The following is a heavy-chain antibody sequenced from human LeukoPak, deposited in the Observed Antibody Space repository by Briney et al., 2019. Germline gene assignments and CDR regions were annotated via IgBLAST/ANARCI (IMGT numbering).Heavy chain of an antibody. J-gene: IGHJ6*03. Sequence: GGSLRLSCAASGFTFSSYSMNWVRQAPGKGLEWVSSISSSSSYIYYTDSVKGRFTISRDNAENSLYLQMNSLRAEDTAMYYCARSRGIVGATSYYYYYMDVWGKGTTVTVSS. CDR2: ISSSSSYI. D-gene: IGHD1-26*01. V-gene: IGHV3-21*01. CDR1: GFTFSSYS. CDR3: ARSRGIVGATSYYYYYMDV.